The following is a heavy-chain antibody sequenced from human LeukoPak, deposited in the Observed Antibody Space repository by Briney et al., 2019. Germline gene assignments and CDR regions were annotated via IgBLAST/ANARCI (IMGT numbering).Heavy chain of an antibody. V-gene: IGHV4-34*01. D-gene: IGHD6-19*01. J-gene: IGHJ4*02. CDR1: GGSFSGYY. CDR2: INHSGST. CDR3: AAEAGTRDY. Sequence: PSETLSLTCAVYGGSFSGYYWSWIRQPPGKGLEWIGEINHSGSTNYNPSLKSRVTISVDTSKNQFSLKLSSVTAADTAVYYCAAEAGTRDYWGQGTLVTVSS.